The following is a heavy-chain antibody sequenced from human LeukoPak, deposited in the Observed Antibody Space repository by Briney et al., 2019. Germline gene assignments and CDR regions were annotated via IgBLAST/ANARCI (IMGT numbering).Heavy chain of an antibody. Sequence: GGSLRLSCAASGFSFSTYGMSWVRQAPGKGLEWVSGINWNGGSTGYADSVKGRFTISRDNAKNSLYLQMNSLRAEDTALYYCARGYCSSTSCYKYYYYMDVWGKGTTVTISS. CDR2: INWNGGST. V-gene: IGHV3-20*04. J-gene: IGHJ6*03. CDR3: ARGYCSSTSCYKYYYYMDV. D-gene: IGHD2-2*02. CDR1: GFSFSTYG.